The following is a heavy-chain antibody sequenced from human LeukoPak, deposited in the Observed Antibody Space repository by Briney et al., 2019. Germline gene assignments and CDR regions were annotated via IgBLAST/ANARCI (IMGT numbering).Heavy chain of an antibody. V-gene: IGHV3-30*18. D-gene: IGHD3-3*01. J-gene: IGHJ6*03. Sequence: PGRSLRLSCAASGFTFSSYGMHWVRQAPGKGLEWVAVISYDGSNKYYADSVKGRFTISRDNSKNTLYLHMNSLRADDTAVYYCAKMEGQRLYDYCMDVWGRGTTVTVSS. CDR2: ISYDGSNK. CDR3: AKMEGQRLYDYCMDV. CDR1: GFTFSSYG.